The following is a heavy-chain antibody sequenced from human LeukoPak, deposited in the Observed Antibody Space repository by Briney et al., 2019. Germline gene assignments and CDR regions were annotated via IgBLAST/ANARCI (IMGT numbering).Heavy chain of an antibody. CDR1: GYSISSGYH. Sequence: PSETLSLICSVSGYSISSGYHWGWIRQPPGQGLEWIGSIYHSGRTYYNPSLKSRVTISVDTSKNQFSLNLSSVTAADTAVYYCARDTGTAAGNPRYYYYYYGMDVWGQGTTVTVSS. CDR3: ARDTGTAAGNPRYYYYYYGMDV. D-gene: IGHD6-13*01. V-gene: IGHV4-38-2*02. CDR2: IYHSGRT. J-gene: IGHJ6*02.